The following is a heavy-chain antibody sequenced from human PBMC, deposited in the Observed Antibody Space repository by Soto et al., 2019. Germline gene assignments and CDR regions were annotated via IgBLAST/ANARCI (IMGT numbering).Heavy chain of an antibody. CDR2: ISYDGSNK. J-gene: IGHJ6*02. CDR3: AKDPGEELLAYDYYYYGMDV. D-gene: IGHD1-26*01. Sequence: GGSLRLSCAASGFTYSSYGMHWVRQAPGKGLEWVAVISYDGSNKYYADSVKGRFTISRDNSKNTLYLQMNSLRAEDTAVYYCAKDPGEELLAYDYYYYGMDVWGQGTTVTVSS. CDR1: GFTYSSYG. V-gene: IGHV3-30*18.